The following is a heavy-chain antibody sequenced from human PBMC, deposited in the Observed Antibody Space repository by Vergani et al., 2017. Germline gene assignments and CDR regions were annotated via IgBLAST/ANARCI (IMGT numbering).Heavy chain of an antibody. Sequence: QLVESGGGLVQPVGSLRLSCSASGFIFSNFAMHWVRQAPGKRLEYVSAISNNGGITQYADSVKGRFTISRDNSKNTLYLQMSSLRPEDTAVYSCVKFGYYYGSGSFAFDIWGQGTMVTVSS. CDR1: GFIFSNFA. V-gene: IGHV3-64D*06. CDR3: VKFGYYYGSGSFAFDI. D-gene: IGHD3-10*01. J-gene: IGHJ3*02. CDR2: ISNNGGIT.